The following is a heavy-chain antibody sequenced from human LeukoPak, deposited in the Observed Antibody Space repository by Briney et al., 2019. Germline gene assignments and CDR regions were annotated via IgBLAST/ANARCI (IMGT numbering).Heavy chain of an antibody. CDR3: ARVPSLRWFSSGYYMDV. CDR1: GFTVSRNY. Sequence: GGSLRLSCAASGFTVSRNYMSWVRQAPGKGLEWVSVIYSGGRSYYADSVKGRFTISRDNSKNTLYLQMNSLRVEDTAVYYCARVPSLRWFSSGYYMDVWGKGTTVTVSS. V-gene: IGHV3-66*01. CDR2: IYSGGRS. J-gene: IGHJ6*03. D-gene: IGHD4-23*01.